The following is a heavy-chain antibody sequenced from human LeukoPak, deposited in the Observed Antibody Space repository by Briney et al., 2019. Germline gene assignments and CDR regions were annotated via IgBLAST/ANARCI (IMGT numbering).Heavy chain of an antibody. J-gene: IGHJ5*02. CDR2: INQDGSEK. CDR3: QYGSGSYYNIPDNWFDP. D-gene: IGHD3-10*01. V-gene: IGHV3-7*01. CDR1: GFTFSSYA. Sequence: GGSLRLSCAASGFTFSSYAMHWVRQAPGEGLEWVANINQDGSEKYYAHSVKGRFTISRDNAKNSLYLQMNSLRAEDTAVYYCQYGSGSYYNIPDNWFDPWGQGTLVTVSS.